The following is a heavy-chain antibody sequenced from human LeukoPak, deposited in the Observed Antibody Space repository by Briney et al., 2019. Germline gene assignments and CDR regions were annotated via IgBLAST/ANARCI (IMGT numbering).Heavy chain of an antibody. CDR2: IWYDGSKK. CDR1: GFTFSSFG. D-gene: IGHD6-13*01. Sequence: GRSLRLSCAASGFTFSSFGMHWVRQAPGKGLEWVAIIWYDGSKKYYADSLRGRFTISRDNSKNTLYLQMNSLRAEDTAVYYCARGGQLENWGQGTLVTVSS. V-gene: IGHV3-33*01. J-gene: IGHJ4*02. CDR3: ARGGQLEN.